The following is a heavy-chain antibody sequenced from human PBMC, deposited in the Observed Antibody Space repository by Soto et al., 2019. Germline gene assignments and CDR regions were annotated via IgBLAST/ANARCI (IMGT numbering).Heavy chain of an antibody. CDR3: ATLYSSSLQYYYYYIDV. CDR1: GGSFSGYY. Sequence: PSGTLSLTFAVYGGSFSGYYWSWIRQPPGKGLEWIGEINHSGSTNYNPSLKSRVTISVDTSKNQFSLKLSSVTAADTAVYYCATLYSSSLQYYYYYIDVWGKGTTGTVSS. J-gene: IGHJ6*03. CDR2: INHSGST. V-gene: IGHV4-34*01. D-gene: IGHD6-13*01.